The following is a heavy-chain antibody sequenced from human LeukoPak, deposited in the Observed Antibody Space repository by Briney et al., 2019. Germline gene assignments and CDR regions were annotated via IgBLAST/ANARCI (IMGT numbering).Heavy chain of an antibody. D-gene: IGHD6-25*01. J-gene: IGHJ4*02. V-gene: IGHV4-39*01. CDR1: GGSISSSSYY. CDR3: AAAFDY. Sequence: SETLSLTCTVSGGSISSSSYYWGWIRQPPGKGLEWIGNTYYGGDTYYNPSLKSRVTISVDTSKNQFSPELNSVTAADTAVYYCAAAFDYWGQGILVTVSS. CDR2: TYYGGDT.